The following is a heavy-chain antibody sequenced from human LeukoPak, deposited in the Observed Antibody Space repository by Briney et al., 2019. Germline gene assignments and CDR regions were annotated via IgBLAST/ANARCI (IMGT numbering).Heavy chain of an antibody. J-gene: IGHJ3*02. CDR3: ARVPVAYTANDAFDI. V-gene: IGHV1-2*04. CDR1: GYIFSGYY. Sequence: ASVKVSCKTSGYIFSGYYMHWVRQAPGQGLEWMGWIDPNSGGTNYAQKFQGWVTITRDTSTTTAYMELNRLKVDDTAVYYCARVPVAYTANDAFDIWGQGTMVTVSS. D-gene: IGHD3-16*01. CDR2: IDPNSGGT.